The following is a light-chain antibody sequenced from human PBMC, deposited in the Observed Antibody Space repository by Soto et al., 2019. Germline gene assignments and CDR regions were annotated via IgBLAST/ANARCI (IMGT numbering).Light chain of an antibody. V-gene: IGKV3-15*01. CDR1: QSVSSN. Sequence: ERVQTRSPASLYVSAWERETFFCRASQSVSSNLAWYQQKPGQAPRLLIYGASTRATGIPARFSGSGSGTEFTLTISSLQSEDFAVYYCQQYNNWPRTLGQRTKVDI. CDR3: QQYNNWPRT. J-gene: IGKJ1*01. CDR2: GAS.